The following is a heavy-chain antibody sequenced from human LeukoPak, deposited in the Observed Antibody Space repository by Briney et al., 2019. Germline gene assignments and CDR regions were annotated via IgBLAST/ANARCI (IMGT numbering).Heavy chain of an antibody. Sequence: GGSLRLSCAASGFTFNAFGMNWVRQAPGKGLEWVSAISGSGGSTYYADSVKGRFTISRDNSKNTLYLQMNSLRAEDTAVYYCAKGARWLVRSHYFDYWGQGTLVTVSS. CDR3: AKGARWLVRSHYFDY. J-gene: IGHJ4*02. D-gene: IGHD6-19*01. V-gene: IGHV3-23*01. CDR2: ISGSGGST. CDR1: GFTFNAFG.